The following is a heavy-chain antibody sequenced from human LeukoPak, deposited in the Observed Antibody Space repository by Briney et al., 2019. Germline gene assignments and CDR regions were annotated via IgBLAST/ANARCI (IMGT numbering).Heavy chain of an antibody. D-gene: IGHD2-15*01. CDR3: ARARASGRSGFDY. CDR2: ISSSSSTI. CDR1: GFTFSSYN. Sequence: PGGSLRLSCAASGFTFSSYNMNWVRQAPGKGLEWVSHISSSSSTIYYADSVKGRFTISRDNAKNSLYLQMNSLRDEDTAVYYCARARASGRSGFDYWGQGALVTVSS. J-gene: IGHJ4*02. V-gene: IGHV3-48*02.